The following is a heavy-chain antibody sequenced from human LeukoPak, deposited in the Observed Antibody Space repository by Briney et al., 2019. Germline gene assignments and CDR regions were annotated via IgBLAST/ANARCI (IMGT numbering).Heavy chain of an antibody. D-gene: IGHD3-10*01. J-gene: IGHJ5*02. Sequence: SETLSLTCTVSGGSISSYYWSWIRQPPGKGLEWIGYIYYSGSTNYNPSLKRRITISVDTSKNQFSLKLSSVTAADTAVYYCARGAGGSGSYYNARFDPWGQGTLVTVSS. CDR2: IYYSGST. CDR3: ARGAGGSGSYYNARFDP. V-gene: IGHV4-59*01. CDR1: GGSISSYY.